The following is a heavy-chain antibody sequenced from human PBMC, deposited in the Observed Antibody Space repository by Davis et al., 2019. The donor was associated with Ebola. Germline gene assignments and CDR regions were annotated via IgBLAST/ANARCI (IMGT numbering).Heavy chain of an antibody. D-gene: IGHD3-10*01. J-gene: IGHJ4*02. CDR2: IRSKANSYAT. Sequence: GESLKISCAASGFTFSGSAMHWVRQASGKGLEWVGRIRSKANSYATAYAASVKGRFTISRDDSKNTAYLQMNSLKTEDTAVYYCSCMWSSFDYWGQGTLVTVSS. CDR1: GFTFSGSA. V-gene: IGHV3-73*01. CDR3: SCMWSSFDY.